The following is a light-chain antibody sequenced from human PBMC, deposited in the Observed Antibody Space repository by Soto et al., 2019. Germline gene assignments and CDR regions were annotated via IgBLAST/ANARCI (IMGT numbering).Light chain of an antibody. J-gene: IGKJ4*01. V-gene: IGKV2-28*01. Sequence: DIVMTQSPLSLPVTPGEPASISCRSSQSLLHSNGYNYLDWYLQKPGQSPQLLIYLGSNRASGVPDRFSGSGSGTDFTLKISRVEAEDVGVYYCMQALLTPLTFGGGIKVEIK. CDR2: LGS. CDR1: QSLLHSNGYNY. CDR3: MQALLTPLT.